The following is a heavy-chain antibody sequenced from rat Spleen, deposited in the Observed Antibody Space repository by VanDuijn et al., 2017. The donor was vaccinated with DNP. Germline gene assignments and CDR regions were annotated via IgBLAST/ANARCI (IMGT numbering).Heavy chain of an antibody. CDR3: ARDRGTVATGAMDA. Sequence: QVQLKESGPGLVQPSQTLSLTCTVAGFSLTSYNVHWVRQFPGKDLEWMGVIWNTGGTQYNSALKSRLSISKDTSKSQVLLKVNMLQSEDTATDYFARDRGTVATGAMDAWGQGTSVTVSS. CDR2: IWNTGGT. V-gene: IGHV2-41*01. D-gene: IGHD4-3*01. CDR1: GFSLTSYN. J-gene: IGHJ4*01.